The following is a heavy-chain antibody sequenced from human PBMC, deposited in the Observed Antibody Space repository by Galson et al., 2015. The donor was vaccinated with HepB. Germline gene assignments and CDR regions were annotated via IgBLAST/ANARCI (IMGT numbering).Heavy chain of an antibody. CDR1: GFTFSDYY. CDR2: ISSSSSYA. Sequence: SLRLSCAASGFTFSDYYMSWIRQAPGKGLEWVSYISSSSSYANYADSVKGRFTISRDNAKNSLYLQMNSLRAEDTAVYYCARDGGYYDFWSGYYNYYYMDVWGKGTTVTVSS. V-gene: IGHV3-11*06. CDR3: ARDGGYYDFWSGYYNYYYMDV. J-gene: IGHJ6*03. D-gene: IGHD3-3*01.